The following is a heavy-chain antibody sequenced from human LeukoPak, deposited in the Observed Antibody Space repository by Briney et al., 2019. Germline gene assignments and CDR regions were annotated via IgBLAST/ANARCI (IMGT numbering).Heavy chain of an antibody. CDR2: IYHSGST. CDR3: ARASSGSYSGPIYYYYYMDV. J-gene: IGHJ6*03. Sequence: SQTLSLTCTVSGGSVGSGDYYWSWIRQPPGKGLEWIGCIYHSGSTYYNPSLKSRVTISLDTPKNQFSLKLSSVTAADTAVYYCARASSGSYSGPIYYYYYMDVWGKGTTVIVSS. CDR1: GGSVGSGDYY. V-gene: IGHV4-30-4*08. D-gene: IGHD1-26*01.